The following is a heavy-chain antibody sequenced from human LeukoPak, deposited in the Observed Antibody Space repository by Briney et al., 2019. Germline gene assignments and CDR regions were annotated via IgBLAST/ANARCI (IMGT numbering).Heavy chain of an antibody. V-gene: IGHV4-4*07. CDR2: IYTSVST. J-gene: IGHJ6*02. Sequence: SETLSLTCTVSGGSISSYYWSWVRQPAGKGVGWIWRIYTSVSTNHTPSLKSRVTMSVDTSKNHFSLKLSSVPAADTAVYYCARERRGYYYGMAVGGQGTTATVS. D-gene: IGHD3-10*01. CDR1: GGSISSYY. CDR3: ARERRGYYYGMAV.